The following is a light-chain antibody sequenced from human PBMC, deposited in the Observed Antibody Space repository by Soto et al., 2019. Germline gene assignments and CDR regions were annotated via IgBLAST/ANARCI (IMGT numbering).Light chain of an antibody. J-gene: IGKJ1*01. CDR1: QSVSSN. CDR3: QQYVSSPRT. Sequence: EIVMAQSPATLSVSPGERATLSCRASQSVSSNLAWYQQKPGQAPRLLIYGASTRATGIPARFSGSESGTDFTLTISSLEPEDFAVYYCQQYVSSPRTFGQGTKVDIK. CDR2: GAS. V-gene: IGKV3-15*01.